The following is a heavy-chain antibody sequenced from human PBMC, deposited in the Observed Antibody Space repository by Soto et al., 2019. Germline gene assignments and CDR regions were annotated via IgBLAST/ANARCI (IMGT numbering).Heavy chain of an antibody. CDR1: EGTFSDNA. V-gene: IGHV1-69*13. J-gene: IGHJ4*03. CDR2: IIPVSGTP. Sequence: ASVKVSCKASEGTFSDNAISWMRQAPGQGLEWLGGIIPVSGTPYYAQSFQGRVTISADDSSSTAYLDLTSLKSDDTAIYFCARRRFPGSRVPYFESLGQGT. D-gene: IGHD6-13*01. CDR3: ARRRFPGSRVPYFES.